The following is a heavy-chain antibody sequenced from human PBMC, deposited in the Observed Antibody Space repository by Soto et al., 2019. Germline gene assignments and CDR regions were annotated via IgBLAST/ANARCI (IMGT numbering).Heavy chain of an antibody. CDR2: ISAYNGNT. D-gene: IGHD6-19*01. J-gene: IGHJ4*02. V-gene: IGHV1-18*01. CDR3: ARAIAVADPDY. CDR1: GYTFTSYG. Sequence: QVQLVQSGAEVKKPGASVKVSCKASGYTFTSYGISWVRQAPGQGLEWMGWISAYNGNTNYAQKLQGRVTMTTDTSTSTVYMELWSLSSDDAAVYYFARAIAVADPDYWGQGTLVTVSS.